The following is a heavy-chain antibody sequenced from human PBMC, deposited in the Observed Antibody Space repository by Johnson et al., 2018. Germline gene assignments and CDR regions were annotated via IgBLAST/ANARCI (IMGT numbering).Heavy chain of an antibody. CDR3: ASITMGYDFWSGYQDGAFDI. CDR2: ISSSSSYI. D-gene: IGHD3-3*01. Sequence: VQLQESGGGLVKPGGSLRLSCAASGFTFSSYSMNWVRQAPGKGLEWVSSISSSSSYIYYADSVKGRFTISRDNAKNSLYLQMNSLRAEDTAVYYCASITMGYDFWSGYQDGAFDIWGQGTMVTVSS. CDR1: GFTFSSYS. V-gene: IGHV3-21*01. J-gene: IGHJ3*02.